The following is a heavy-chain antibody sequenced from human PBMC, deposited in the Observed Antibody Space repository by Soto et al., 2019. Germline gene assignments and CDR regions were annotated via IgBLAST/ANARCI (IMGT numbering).Heavy chain of an antibody. V-gene: IGHV4-31*03. J-gene: IGHJ5*02. Sequence: SDTLSLTFTVSGGSISSVGYYWSWIRQHPGKGVELIGYIYYSGSTYYNTSLKSRVTISVDTSKSQFSLKLSSVTAADTAVHYCERDRVTSYYDSRVEGFDPWGQGTLVTVS. CDR2: IYYSGST. CDR1: GGSISSVGYY. D-gene: IGHD3-22*01. CDR3: ERDRVTSYYDSRVEGFDP.